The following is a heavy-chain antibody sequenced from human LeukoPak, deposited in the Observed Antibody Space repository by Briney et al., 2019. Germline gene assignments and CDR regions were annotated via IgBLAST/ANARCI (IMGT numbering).Heavy chain of an antibody. CDR3: ARDMYYYDSSGYTRDWFDP. V-gene: IGHV4-34*01. Sequence: SETLSLTCAVYGGPFSGYYWSWIRQPPGKGLEWIGEINHSGSTNYNPSLKSRVTISVDTSKNQFSLKLSSVTAADTAVYYCARDMYYYDSSGYTRDWFDPWGQGTLVTVSS. CDR2: INHSGST. CDR1: GGPFSGYY. J-gene: IGHJ5*02. D-gene: IGHD3-22*01.